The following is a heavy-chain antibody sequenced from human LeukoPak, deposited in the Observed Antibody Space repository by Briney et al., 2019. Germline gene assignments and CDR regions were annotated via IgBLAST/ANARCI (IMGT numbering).Heavy chain of an antibody. CDR2: IYTSGST. Sequence: PSETLSHTCTVSGGSISSGSYYWSWIRQPAGKGLEWIVRIYTSGSTNYNPSLKSRVTISVDTSKNQFSLKLSSVTAADTAVYYCARAGVGYYDSSGYYRTHDAFDIWGQGTMVTVSS. CDR3: ARAGVGYYDSSGYYRTHDAFDI. D-gene: IGHD3-22*01. J-gene: IGHJ3*02. V-gene: IGHV4-61*02. CDR1: GGSISSGSYY.